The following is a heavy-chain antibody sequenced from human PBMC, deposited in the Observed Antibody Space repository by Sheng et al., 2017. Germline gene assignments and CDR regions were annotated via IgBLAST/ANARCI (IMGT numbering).Heavy chain of an antibody. CDR1: GFTFSSYW. J-gene: IGHJ6*02. CDR3: ARDSSGMDV. CDR2: IKEDGSEK. Sequence: EVQLVESGGGLVQPGGSLRLSCAASGFTFSSYWMSWVRQVPGKGLEWVANIKEDGSEKYHVDSVKGRFTISRDNAKNSLYLQMSSVRAEDTALYYCARDSSGMDVWGQGTRVT. V-gene: IGHV3-7*01.